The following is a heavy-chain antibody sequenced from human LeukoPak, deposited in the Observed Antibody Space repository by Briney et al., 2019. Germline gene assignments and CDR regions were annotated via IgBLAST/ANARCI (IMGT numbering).Heavy chain of an antibody. Sequence: GGSLRLSCAASGFTLSSSYMTWVRQAPGKGLDWVSLIYSGGSIYYADSVKGRFTISRDNSKNTLYLQMNGLRAEDTAVYYCARGGDYSDYYFDYWGQGTLVTVSS. V-gene: IGHV3-53*01. CDR3: ARGGDYSDYYFDY. CDR2: IYSGGSI. J-gene: IGHJ4*02. CDR1: GFTLSSSY. D-gene: IGHD4-11*01.